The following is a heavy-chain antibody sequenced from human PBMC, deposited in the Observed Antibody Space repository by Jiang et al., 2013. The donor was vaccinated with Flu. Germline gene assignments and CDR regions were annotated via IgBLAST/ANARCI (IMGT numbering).Heavy chain of an antibody. Sequence: QLVESGGGLVQPGGSLRLSCAASGFTFSSYSMNWVRQAPGKGLEWVSYISSSSSTIYYADSVKGRFTISRDNAKNSLYLQMNSLRAEDTAVYYCAREGRYYDILTGYYNALFDPWGQGTLVTVSS. D-gene: IGHD3-9*01. CDR2: ISSSSSTI. CDR1: GFTFSSYS. V-gene: IGHV3-48*01. J-gene: IGHJ5*02. CDR3: AREGRYYDILTGYYNALFDP.